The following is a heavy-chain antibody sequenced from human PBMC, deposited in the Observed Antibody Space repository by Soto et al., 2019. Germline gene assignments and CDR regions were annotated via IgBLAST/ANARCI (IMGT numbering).Heavy chain of an antibody. CDR1: GASISGYY. CDR2: ISYSGST. J-gene: IGHJ6*03. Sequence: SAETLSLTCTVSGASISGYYWSWIRQPPGKGLEWIGYISYSGSTNYNPSLKSRVTISLDTSQRHFSLRLSSVTAADAAVYYCARAILGRNYYYMDVWGKGTTVTVSS. CDR3: ARAILGRNYYYMDV. D-gene: IGHD2-15*01. V-gene: IGHV4-59*01.